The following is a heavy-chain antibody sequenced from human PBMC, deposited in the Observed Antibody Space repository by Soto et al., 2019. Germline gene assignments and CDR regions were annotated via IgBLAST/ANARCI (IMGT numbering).Heavy chain of an antibody. V-gene: IGHV1-69*01. D-gene: IGHD4-17*01. CDR3: ARELTVSYYYYYYGMDV. J-gene: IGHJ6*02. CDR2: IIPIFGTA. CDR1: GGTFSSYA. Sequence: QVQLVQSGAEVKKPGSSVKVSCKASGGTFSSYAISWVRQAPGQGLEWMGGIIPIFGTANYAQKFQGRVTITADEYTRTAYMELSSLRSDDTAVYYCARELTVSYYYYYYGMDVWGQGTTVTVSS.